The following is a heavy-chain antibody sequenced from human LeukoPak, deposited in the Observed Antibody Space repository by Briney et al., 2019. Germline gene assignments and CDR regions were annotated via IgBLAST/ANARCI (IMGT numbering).Heavy chain of an antibody. Sequence: SETLSLTCTVSGGSISSSNYYWGWIRQPPGKGLEWIGTIYYSGSTYYNPSLRSRITISVDTSKNQFSLKMRSVTAADTAVYYCARVSSSWYQDWYFDLWGRGTLVTVSS. J-gene: IGHJ2*01. CDR1: GGSISSSNYY. CDR2: IYYSGST. V-gene: IGHV4-39*07. CDR3: ARVSSSWYQDWYFDL. D-gene: IGHD6-13*01.